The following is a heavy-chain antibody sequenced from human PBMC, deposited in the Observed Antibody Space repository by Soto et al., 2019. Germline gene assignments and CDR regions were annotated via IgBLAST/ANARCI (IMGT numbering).Heavy chain of an antibody. CDR3: ARRHTAMFIFGEAKYYFDY. J-gene: IGHJ4*02. CDR1: GGSISSSSYY. D-gene: IGHD5-18*01. Sequence: QLQLQESGPGLVKPSETLSLTCTVSGGSISSSSYYWGWIRQPPGKGLEWIGSIYYSGSTYYNPSLKSRVTISEDTSKNQFSLKLSSMNAADSAVYYCARRHTAMFIFGEAKYYFDYWGQGTLVTVSS. V-gene: IGHV4-39*01. CDR2: IYYSGST.